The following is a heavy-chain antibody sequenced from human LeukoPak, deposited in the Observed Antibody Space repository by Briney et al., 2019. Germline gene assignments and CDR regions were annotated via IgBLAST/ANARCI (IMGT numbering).Heavy chain of an antibody. J-gene: IGHJ5*02. CDR2: ISAYNGST. CDR1: GYTFTDYY. CDR3: ARDSSGWPNWFDP. D-gene: IGHD6-19*01. Sequence: GASVKLSCKASGYTFTDYYIHWVRQAPGQGLEWMGWISAYNGSTNYAQKLQGRVTMTTDTSTSTAYMELRSLRSDDTAVYYCARDSSGWPNWFDPWGQGTLVTVSS. V-gene: IGHV1-18*04.